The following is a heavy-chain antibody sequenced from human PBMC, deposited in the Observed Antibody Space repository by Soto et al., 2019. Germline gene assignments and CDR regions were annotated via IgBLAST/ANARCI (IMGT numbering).Heavy chain of an antibody. D-gene: IGHD3-22*01. J-gene: IGHJ5*02. CDR2: ISYDGSNK. CDR3: AKGGHYYDSSGDSFDP. Sequence: GSLRLSCAASVFTCSSYGMHWVRQAPGKGLEWVAVISYDGSNKYYADSVKGRFTISRDNSKNTLYLQMNSLRAEDTAVYYCAKGGHYYDSSGDSFDPWGQGTLVTVSS. V-gene: IGHV3-30*18. CDR1: VFTCSSYG.